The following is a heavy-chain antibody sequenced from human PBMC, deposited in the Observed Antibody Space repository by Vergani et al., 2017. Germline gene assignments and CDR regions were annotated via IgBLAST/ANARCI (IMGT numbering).Heavy chain of an antibody. CDR3: ARGTKGDKWLSTHPFDY. J-gene: IGHJ4*02. D-gene: IGHD3-22*01. V-gene: IGHV4-39*07. CDR1: GGSISSSSYY. CDR2: IYYSGST. Sequence: QLQLQESGPGLVKPSETLSLTCTVSGGSISSSSYYWGWIRQPPGKGLEWIGSIYYSGSTYYNPSLKSRVTISVDTSKNQFSLKLSSVTAADTAVYYCARGTKGDKWLSTHPFDYWGQGTLVTVSS.